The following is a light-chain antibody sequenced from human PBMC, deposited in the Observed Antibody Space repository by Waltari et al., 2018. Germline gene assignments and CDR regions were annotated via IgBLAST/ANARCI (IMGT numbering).Light chain of an antibody. Sequence: QVVLTQAPSASASLGDSVRLTCTLSSGHSNYAIAWLQQQPEKGPRHLMKVNRDGRHSEGGDIPHRFSGSSSGAERYLIISNLQSEDEADYYCQTWGTGGVFGGGTKLTVL. V-gene: IGLV4-69*01. J-gene: IGLJ3*02. CDR2: VNRDGRH. CDR1: SGHSNYA. CDR3: QTWGTGGV.